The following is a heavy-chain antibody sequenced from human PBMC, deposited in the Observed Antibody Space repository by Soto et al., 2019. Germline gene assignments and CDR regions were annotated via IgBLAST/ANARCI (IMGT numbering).Heavy chain of an antibody. D-gene: IGHD6-19*01. V-gene: IGHV3-11*01. CDR2: INTLSSAI. CDR1: GFTFSDYY. J-gene: IGHJ4*02. Sequence: LRLSCAGSGFTFSDYYITWIRRAPGKGLEWVSYINTLSSAIYYADSVKGRFTISRDNAKNSVYLQMNSLRAEDTAVYYCARRLQWQLRPLDSWGRGTLVTVSS. CDR3: ARRLQWQLRPLDS.